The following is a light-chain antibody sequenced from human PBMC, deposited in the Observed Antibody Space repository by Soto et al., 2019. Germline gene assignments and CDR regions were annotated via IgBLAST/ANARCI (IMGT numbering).Light chain of an antibody. J-gene: IGLJ3*02. Sequence: QPVLTQSPSASASLGASVKLTCTLSSGNSSYAIAWHQQQPEKGPRYLMKLNSDGSHNKGDGIPDRFSGSSSGAERYLTIASLQSEDEADYYCQTWGTGPWVFGGGTKLTVL. V-gene: IGLV4-69*01. CDR2: LNSDGSH. CDR1: SGNSSYA. CDR3: QTWGTGPWV.